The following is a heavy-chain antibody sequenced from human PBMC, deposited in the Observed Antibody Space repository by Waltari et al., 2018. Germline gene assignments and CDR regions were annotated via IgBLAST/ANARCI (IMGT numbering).Heavy chain of an antibody. Sequence: EEQLVESGGGLVQPGGSLRLSCAASGFTFSSDWMCWVRQAPGKGLEWVDNIKQDASENHYVDSLKGRITVSRDNAKNSLYLDMDSLRAEDTAVYYCARGRLWGFDLWGQGTLVTVSS. CDR1: GFTFSSDW. CDR3: ARGRLWGFDL. D-gene: IGHD3-16*01. J-gene: IGHJ4*02. CDR2: IKQDASEN. V-gene: IGHV3-7*04.